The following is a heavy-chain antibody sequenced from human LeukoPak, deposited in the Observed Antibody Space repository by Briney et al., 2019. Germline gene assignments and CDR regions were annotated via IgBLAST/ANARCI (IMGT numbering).Heavy chain of an antibody. CDR1: GYTFTGYY. Sequence: GASVKVSCKASGYTFTGYYMHWVRQAPGQGLEWMGWINPNSGGTNYAQKFQGRVTMTRDTSISTAYMELSRLRSGDTAVYYCARDSLDFWSGYYFGLGYYYYMDVWGKETTVTVSS. D-gene: IGHD3-3*01. CDR3: ARDSLDFWSGYYFGLGYYYYMDV. J-gene: IGHJ6*03. V-gene: IGHV1-2*02. CDR2: INPNSGGT.